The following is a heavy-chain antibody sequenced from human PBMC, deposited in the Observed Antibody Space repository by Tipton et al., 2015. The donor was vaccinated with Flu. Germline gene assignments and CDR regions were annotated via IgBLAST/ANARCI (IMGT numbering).Heavy chain of an antibody. D-gene: IGHD3-10*01. Sequence: SLRLSCAGSGFTFSNYGMHWVRQAPGKGLEWVAVISYEGRTTYYSDSVKGRFTISRDNPKNMLYLQMNSLRGEDTAIYYCAKEKDYYVSGSGDNWGQGTLVTVSS. CDR1: GFTFSNYG. J-gene: IGHJ1*01. CDR3: AKEKDYYVSGSGDN. CDR2: ISYEGRTT. V-gene: IGHV3-30*18.